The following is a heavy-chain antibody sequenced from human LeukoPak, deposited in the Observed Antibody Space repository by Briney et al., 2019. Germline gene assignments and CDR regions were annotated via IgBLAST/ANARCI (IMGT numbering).Heavy chain of an antibody. V-gene: IGHV3-53*01. Sequence: GGSLRLSCAASGFTVSSNYMSWVRQAPGKGLEWVSVIYSGGSTYYADSVKGRFTISRDNAKNSLYLQMNSLRAEDTALYYCARGDYYDSSGISAFDIWGQGTMVTVSS. CDR3: ARGDYYDSSGISAFDI. CDR1: GFTVSSNY. CDR2: IYSGGST. D-gene: IGHD3-22*01. J-gene: IGHJ3*02.